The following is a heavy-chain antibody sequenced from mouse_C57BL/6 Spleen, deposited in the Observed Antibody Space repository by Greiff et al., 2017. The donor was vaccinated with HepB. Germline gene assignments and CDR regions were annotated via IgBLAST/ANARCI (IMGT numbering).Heavy chain of an antibody. CDR2: IHPNSGST. Sequence: VQLQQPGAELVKPGASVKLSCKASGYTFTSYWMHWVKQRPGQGLEWIGMIHPNSGSTNYNEKFKSKATLTVDKSSSTAYMQLSSLTSEDSAVYYCARYSNYAYYYAMDYWGQGTSVTVSS. D-gene: IGHD2-5*01. CDR1: GYTFTSYW. V-gene: IGHV1-64*01. J-gene: IGHJ4*01. CDR3: ARYSNYAYYYAMDY.